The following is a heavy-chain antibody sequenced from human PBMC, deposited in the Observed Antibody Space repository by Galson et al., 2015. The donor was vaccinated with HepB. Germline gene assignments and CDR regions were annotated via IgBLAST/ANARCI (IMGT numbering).Heavy chain of an antibody. CDR3: ARGRVVPHHFYGMDV. J-gene: IGHJ6*02. CDR2: FQSRGAT. Sequence: ETLSLTCTVSRGSISTYYWCWIRQPTGKGLEWIGCFQSRGATNYNPSLKSRVTFSVDTSKNQFSLNLRSVTAADTAVYYCARGRVVPHHFYGMDVWGQGTTVIVSS. CDR1: RGSISTYY. D-gene: IGHD2-15*01. V-gene: IGHV4-59*01.